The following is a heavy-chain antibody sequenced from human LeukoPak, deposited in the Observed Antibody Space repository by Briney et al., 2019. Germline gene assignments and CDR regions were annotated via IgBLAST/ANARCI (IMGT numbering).Heavy chain of an antibody. V-gene: IGHV3-11*01. D-gene: IGHD4-23*01. Sequence: GGSLRLSCAASGFTFSDYYMSWIRQAPGRGLEWVSYISSSGSTIYYADSVKGRFTISRDNSKNTLYLQMNSLRAEDTAVYYCAKGDDYGGNSAFDYWGQGTLVTVSS. CDR2: ISSSGSTI. J-gene: IGHJ4*02. CDR3: AKGDDYGGNSAFDY. CDR1: GFTFSDYY.